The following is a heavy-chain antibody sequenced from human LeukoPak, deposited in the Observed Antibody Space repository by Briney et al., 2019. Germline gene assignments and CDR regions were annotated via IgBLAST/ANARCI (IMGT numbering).Heavy chain of an antibody. J-gene: IGHJ3*02. CDR1: GFTFSSYS. V-gene: IGHV3-48*01. Sequence: GGSLRLSCAASGFTFSSYSMNWVRQAPGKGLEWVSYISGSSSTIYYADSVKGRFTISRDNAKNSLYLQMNSLRAEDTAVYYCARVGYCSGGSCQADIWGQGTMVTVSS. D-gene: IGHD2-15*01. CDR2: ISGSSSTI. CDR3: ARVGYCSGGSCQADI.